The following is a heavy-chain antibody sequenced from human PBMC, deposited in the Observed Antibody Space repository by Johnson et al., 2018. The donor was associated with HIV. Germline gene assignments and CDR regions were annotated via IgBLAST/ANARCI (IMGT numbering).Heavy chain of an antibody. Sequence: VQLVESGGGLVQPGGSLRLSCAASGITVSSNYMSWVRQAPGKGLAWVSGIFSVGSAYYADSVKGRFLISRHNSKNMLYLQMNSLRAGDPAVYYCARARGAREWGLLPPVDAFDIWGQGTMVTVSS. CDR1: GITVSSNY. V-gene: IGHV3-66*01. CDR3: ARARGAREWGLLPPVDAFDI. J-gene: IGHJ3*02. CDR2: IFSVGSA. D-gene: IGHD1-26*01.